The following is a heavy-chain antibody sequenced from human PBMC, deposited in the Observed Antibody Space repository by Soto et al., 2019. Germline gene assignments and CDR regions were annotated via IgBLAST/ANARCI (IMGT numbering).Heavy chain of an antibody. Sequence: GASVKVSCKASGYTFTGYYMHWVRQAPGQGLEWMGWINPNSGGTNYAQKFQGRVTMTRDTSISTAYMELIRLRSDDKAGYYCAYGWGSYDYYYGMDVGGQGTTVTVSS. CDR2: INPNSGGT. J-gene: IGHJ6*02. CDR1: GYTFTGYY. V-gene: IGHV1-2*02. D-gene: IGHD3-10*01. CDR3: AYGWGSYDYYYGMDV.